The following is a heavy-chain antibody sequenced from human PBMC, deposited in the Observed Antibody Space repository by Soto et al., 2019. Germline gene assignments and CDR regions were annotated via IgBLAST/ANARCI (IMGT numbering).Heavy chain of an antibody. CDR1: GFTFSSYD. D-gene: IGHD6-13*01. J-gene: IGHJ6*02. V-gene: IGHV3-13*01. CDR3: AIVRAAAGNGMDV. CDR2: IGTAGDT. Sequence: EVQLVESGGGLVQAGGSLRLSCAASGFTFSSYDMHWVRQAPGKGLEWVSAIGTAGDTYYPGSVKRRITISRENAKNSFYLQMSSLGGEEAAVYYCAIVRAAAGNGMDVWGQGTTVTVSS.